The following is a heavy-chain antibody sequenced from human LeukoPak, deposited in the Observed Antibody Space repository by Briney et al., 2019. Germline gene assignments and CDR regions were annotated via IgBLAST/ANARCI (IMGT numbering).Heavy chain of an antibody. CDR2: INPSGGST. CDR1: GYTFTSYY. D-gene: IGHD4-17*01. Sequence: ASVKVSCKASGYTFTSYYMHWVRQAPGQGLEWMGIINPSGGSTSYAQKFQGRVTMTRDTSTSTVYMELSSLRSEDTAVYYCARDPHDDYGVVGAFDIWGQGTMVTVSS. V-gene: IGHV1-46*01. CDR3: ARDPHDDYGVVGAFDI. J-gene: IGHJ3*02.